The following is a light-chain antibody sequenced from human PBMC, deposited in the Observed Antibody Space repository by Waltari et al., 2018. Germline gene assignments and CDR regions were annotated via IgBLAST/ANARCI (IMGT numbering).Light chain of an antibody. CDR1: QGISDH. CDR2: GAY. CDR3: QQYYTFPYT. Sequence: VISMTQSPSFLSASTGDRVTISCRVSQGISDHLAWYQQKLGKAPDLLIFGAYTLQSGVPPRFSGGGSGTDFTLTISDLQSEDFATYYCQQYYTFPYTFGQGTKLEIE. V-gene: IGKV1D-8*01. J-gene: IGKJ2*01.